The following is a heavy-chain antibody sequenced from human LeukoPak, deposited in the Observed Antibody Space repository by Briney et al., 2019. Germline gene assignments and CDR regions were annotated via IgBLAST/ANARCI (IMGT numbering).Heavy chain of an antibody. Sequence: SVKVSCKASGYTFTSYDINWVRQATGQGLEWMGGIIPIFGTANYAQKFQGRVTITADKSTSTAYMELSSLRSEDTAVYYCASGDPYCGGDCYSGYYYYMDVWGKGTTVTVSS. CDR1: GYTFTSYD. D-gene: IGHD2-21*02. CDR2: IIPIFGTA. V-gene: IGHV1-69*06. J-gene: IGHJ6*03. CDR3: ASGDPYCGGDCYSGYYYYMDV.